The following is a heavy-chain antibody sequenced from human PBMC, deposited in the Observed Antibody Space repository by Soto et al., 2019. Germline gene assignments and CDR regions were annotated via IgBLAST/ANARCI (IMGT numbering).Heavy chain of an antibody. J-gene: IGHJ6*02. Sequence: XTLSLPCTVSGGSLSRYDWSWIRQPPGKGLELIGHIYDSGSANYNPSLSSRVTISVDTSKNEFSLKVRSVTSAYTAVYYCARGCRGLGGYYYYGMDVWGQGTTGTVS. CDR2: IYDSGSA. D-gene: IGHD4-17*01. CDR1: GGSLSRYD. CDR3: ARGCRGLGGYYYYGMDV. V-gene: IGHV4-59*01.